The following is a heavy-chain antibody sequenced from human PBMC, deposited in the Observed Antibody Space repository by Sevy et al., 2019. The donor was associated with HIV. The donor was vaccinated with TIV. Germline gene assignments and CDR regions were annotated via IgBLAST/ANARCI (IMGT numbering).Heavy chain of an antibody. J-gene: IGHJ4*01. Sequence: GGSLRLSCAASGFTFSTHAMTWFRQAPGRGLEWVSSLSGSGGNTYYADSVKGRFTISRDNSKKMVYLQMNSLTAEDTAVYYCAKDFYGSGSYYTTDFWGQGTLVTVSS. V-gene: IGHV3-23*01. CDR2: LSGSGGNT. CDR3: AKDFYGSGSYYTTDF. D-gene: IGHD3-10*01. CDR1: GFTFSTHA.